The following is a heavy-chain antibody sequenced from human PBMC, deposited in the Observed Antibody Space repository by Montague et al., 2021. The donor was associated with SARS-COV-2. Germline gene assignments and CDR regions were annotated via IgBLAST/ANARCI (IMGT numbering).Heavy chain of an antibody. J-gene: IGHJ4*02. Sequence: SQTLSLTCSVSGGSISSGGYYWTWIRQRPGGDLERLGYLYYNGMTHYSPSLKSRASFSLDTSKNQFSLKLTSATATDSALYFCASSLPGNQFQFDYWGQGALVTVSS. CDR3: ASSLPGNQFQFDY. CDR2: LYYNGMT. V-gene: IGHV4-31*03. D-gene: IGHD1-14*01. CDR1: GGSISSGGYY.